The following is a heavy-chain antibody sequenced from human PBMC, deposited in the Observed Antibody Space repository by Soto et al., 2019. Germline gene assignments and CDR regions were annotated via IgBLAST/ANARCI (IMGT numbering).Heavy chain of an antibody. CDR2: IIPIFGTA. V-gene: IGHV1-69*12. CDR1: GGTFSSYA. Sequence: QVQLVQSGAEVKKPGSSVKVSCKASGGTFSSYAISWLRQAPGQGLEWMGGIIPIFGTANYAQKFQGRVTITADESTSTAYMELSSLRSEDTAVYYCARGKRTPYTANYYYGMDVWGQGTTVTVSS. CDR3: ARGKRTPYTANYYYGMDV. J-gene: IGHJ6*02. D-gene: IGHD3-16*01.